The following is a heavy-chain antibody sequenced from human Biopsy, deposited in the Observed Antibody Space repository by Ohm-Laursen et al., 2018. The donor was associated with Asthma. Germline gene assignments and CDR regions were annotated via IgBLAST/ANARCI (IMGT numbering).Heavy chain of an antibody. V-gene: IGHV3-30*18. Sequence: SLRLSCTASGFTFGDYWMSWVRQVPGKGLEWVALISYDGSKRHSADSVRGRFTISRDNSKNTLYLQMNSLRAGDTAVYYCAKDVVWFRELGGMDVWGQGTTVTVSS. J-gene: IGHJ6*02. CDR2: ISYDGSKR. D-gene: IGHD3-10*01. CDR1: GFTFGDYW. CDR3: AKDVVWFRELGGMDV.